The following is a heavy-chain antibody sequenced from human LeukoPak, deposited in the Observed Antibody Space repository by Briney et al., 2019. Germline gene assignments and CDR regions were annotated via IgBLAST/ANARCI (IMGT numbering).Heavy chain of an antibody. Sequence: PSETLSLTCTVSGGSISSGGYYWSWIRQPPGKGLEWIGYIYHSGSTYYNPSLKSRVTISVDRSKNQFSLKLSSVTAADTAVYYCARAERNYDFWSGYPMADYWGQGTLVTVSS. CDR3: ARAERNYDFWSGYPMADY. J-gene: IGHJ4*02. D-gene: IGHD3-3*01. CDR2: IYHSGST. V-gene: IGHV4-30-2*01. CDR1: GGSISSGGYY.